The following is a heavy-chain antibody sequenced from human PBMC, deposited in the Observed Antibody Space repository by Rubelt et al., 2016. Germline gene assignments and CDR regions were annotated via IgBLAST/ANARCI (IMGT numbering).Heavy chain of an antibody. D-gene: IGHD1-1*01. J-gene: IGHJ4*02. CDR3: ARGTYNDF. CDR1: GYIFTGYY. CDR2: FNPNVVGT. Sequence: QVQLVQSGTEVKKPGASLKVSCKASGYIFTGYYMHWVRQAPGQGLEWMGRFNPNVVGTNYAQKFQGRVTRTRDTSISTAYMELSRLRSDDAAVYYCARGTYNDFWGQGTLVIVSS. V-gene: IGHV1-2*06.